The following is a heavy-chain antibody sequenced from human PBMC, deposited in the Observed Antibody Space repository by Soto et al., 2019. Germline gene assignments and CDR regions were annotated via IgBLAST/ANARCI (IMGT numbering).Heavy chain of an antibody. CDR2: ISYDGSNK. J-gene: IGHJ4*02. D-gene: IGHD1-7*01. CDR3: ARDHSGQYNWNYVGGGFDY. Sequence: QVQLVESGGGVVQPGRSLRLSCAASGFTFSSYAMHWVRQAPGKGLEWVAVISYDGSNKYYADSVKGRFTISRDNSKNTLYLQMNSLRAEDTAVYYCARDHSGQYNWNYVGGGFDYWGQGTLVTVSS. V-gene: IGHV3-30-3*01. CDR1: GFTFSSYA.